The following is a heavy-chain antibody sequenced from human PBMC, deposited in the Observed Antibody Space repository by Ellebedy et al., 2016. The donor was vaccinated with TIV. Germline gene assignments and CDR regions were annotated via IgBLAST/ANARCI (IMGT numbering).Heavy chain of an antibody. D-gene: IGHD1-26*01. V-gene: IGHV3-21*01. Sequence: GESLKISCAASGFILNHYSMNWVRQAPGKGLEWISSISSTGYYIYYADSVKGRFTISRDDAKNSLFLQMNSLRAEDTAVYHCARSGEHDTWGQGTLVAVSS. J-gene: IGHJ5*02. CDR3: ARSGEHDT. CDR1: GFILNHYS. CDR2: ISSTGYYI.